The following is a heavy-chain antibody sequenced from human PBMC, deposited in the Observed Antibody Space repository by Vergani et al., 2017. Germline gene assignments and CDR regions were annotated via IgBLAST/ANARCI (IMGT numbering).Heavy chain of an antibody. D-gene: IGHD3-10*01. V-gene: IGHV3-30*18. CDR1: GFTFSTYD. J-gene: IGHJ5*02. CDR2: ISKDGSNK. Sequence: QVQLVESGGGVVQPGRSLRLSCAASGFTFSTYDMHWVRQAPGKGLEWVAVISKDGSNKYYADSVKGRFTISRDNSKNTLYLQMNSLRAEDTAVYYCAKEHMVRGEEWFDPWGQGTLVIVSS. CDR3: AKEHMVRGEEWFDP.